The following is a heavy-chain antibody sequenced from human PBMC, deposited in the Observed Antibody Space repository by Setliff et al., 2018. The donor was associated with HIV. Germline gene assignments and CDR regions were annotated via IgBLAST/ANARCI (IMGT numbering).Heavy chain of an antibody. CDR2: ISNSGNT. CDR3: ARGRPDDSVGFGY. J-gene: IGHJ4*02. CDR1: GGSISSGGYY. V-gene: IGHV4-31*03. D-gene: IGHD3-22*01. Sequence: PSETLSLTCTVSGGSISSGGYYWSWLRQYPGKGLEWIGYISNSGNTYYNPSLKSRVAISMDTSKNQFSLKLTSVTAADTAVYYCARGRPDDSVGFGYWGQGTLVTVSS.